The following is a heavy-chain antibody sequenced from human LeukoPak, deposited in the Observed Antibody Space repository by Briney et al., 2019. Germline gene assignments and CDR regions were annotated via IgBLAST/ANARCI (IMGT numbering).Heavy chain of an antibody. Sequence: SETLSLTCTVSGVSISSSSYYWGWIRQPPGKGLEWIGSIYYSGSTYYNPSLKSRVTISVDTSKNQFSLKLSSVTAADTAVYYCARAPSVAARPWGFYYYYMDVWGKGTTVTVSS. CDR2: IYYSGST. V-gene: IGHV4-39*07. D-gene: IGHD6-6*01. CDR1: GVSISSSSYY. CDR3: ARAPSVAARPWGFYYYYMDV. J-gene: IGHJ6*03.